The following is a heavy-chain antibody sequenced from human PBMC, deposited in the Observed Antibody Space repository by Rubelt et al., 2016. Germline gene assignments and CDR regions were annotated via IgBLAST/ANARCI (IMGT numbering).Heavy chain of an antibody. CDR3: ARASSGWLDY. J-gene: IGHJ4*02. CDR1: GGSFSGYY. Sequence: QVQLQQWGAGLLKPSETLSLTCAVYGGSFSGYYWSWIRQPPGKGLEWIGEINHSGSTNYNPSLKSRGTISVDRSKNQFSLKLSSVTAADTAVYYCARASSGWLDYWGQGTLVTVSS. CDR2: INHSGST. D-gene: IGHD6-19*01. V-gene: IGHV4-34*01.